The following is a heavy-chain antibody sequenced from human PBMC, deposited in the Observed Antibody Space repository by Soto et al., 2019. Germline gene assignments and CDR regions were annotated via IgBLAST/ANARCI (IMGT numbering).Heavy chain of an antibody. CDR3: ARETEADAFDI. J-gene: IGHJ3*02. Sequence: QLQLQESGSRLVEPSQTLSLTCAVSSGPIASGDSSWSWIRQPPGKGLEWIGFIYHSGSASYNPSLKSRVTMSVDMSKNQFSLTLNSVTAADTAVYYCARETEADAFDIWGQGTMVAVSS. CDR2: IYHSGSA. CDR1: SGPIASGDSS. V-gene: IGHV4-30-2*01.